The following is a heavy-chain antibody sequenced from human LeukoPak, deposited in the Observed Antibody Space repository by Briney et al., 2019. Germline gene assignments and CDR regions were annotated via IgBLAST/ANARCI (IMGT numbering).Heavy chain of an antibody. J-gene: IGHJ4*02. V-gene: IGHV1-18*01. CDR2: ISPFNGNT. CDR1: GYTLSHFG. D-gene: IGHD1/OR15-1a*01. Sequence: GASVKVSCKTSGYTLSHFGVTWVRQAPGQGLEWMGWISPFNGNTDYARQLQGRVTMTTDTSTSTAYLELRSLKSNDTAVYYCARDVEQMSDYWGQGTLVTVSS. CDR3: ARDVEQMSDY.